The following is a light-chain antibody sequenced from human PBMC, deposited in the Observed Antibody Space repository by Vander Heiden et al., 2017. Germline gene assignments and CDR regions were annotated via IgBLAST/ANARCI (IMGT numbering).Light chain of an antibody. CDR2: GAS. V-gene: IGKV3-15*01. Sequence: IELMHSPPTLSVSPGERAILPCRASQHFRTNLASLQQKTGQAPRHLIHGASTRATGVAARCIGSGSGTEFTLTINGLQAEDVAVYFCQQYETWPPRTFGGGTTVEMK. J-gene: IGKJ4*01. CDR3: QQYETWPPRT. CDR1: QHFRTN.